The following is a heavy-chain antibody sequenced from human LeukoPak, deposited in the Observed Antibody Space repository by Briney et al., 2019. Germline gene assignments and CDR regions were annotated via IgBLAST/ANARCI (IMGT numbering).Heavy chain of an antibody. J-gene: IGHJ5*02. Sequence: ASVKVSCKASGYTFTGYYMHWARQAPGQGLEWMGWINPNSGGTNYAQKFQGRVTMTRDTSISTAYMELKSLRSDDTAVYYCARGGHRRYYYTSGSAFDPWGQGTLVTVSS. D-gene: IGHD3-10*01. V-gene: IGHV1-2*02. CDR2: INPNSGGT. CDR1: GYTFTGYY. CDR3: ARGGHRRYYYTSGSAFDP.